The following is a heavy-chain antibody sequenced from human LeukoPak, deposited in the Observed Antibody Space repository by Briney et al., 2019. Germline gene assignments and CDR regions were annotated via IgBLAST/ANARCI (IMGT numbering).Heavy chain of an antibody. CDR2: ISTYSGNT. CDR1: GYTFTSYA. CDR3: ARSTYYYDSSGYPDY. V-gene: IGHV1-18*01. Sequence: ASVKVSCKPSGYTFTSYAISWLRQAPGQGLEWMGWISTYSGNTNYAQKLQGRITMTIETSTSTAYMELRSLRSDDTAVYYCARSTYYYDSSGYPDYWGQGTLVTVSS. D-gene: IGHD3-22*01. J-gene: IGHJ4*02.